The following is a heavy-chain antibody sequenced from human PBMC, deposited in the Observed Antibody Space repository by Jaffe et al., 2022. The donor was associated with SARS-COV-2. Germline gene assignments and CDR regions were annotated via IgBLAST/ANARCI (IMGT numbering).Heavy chain of an antibody. CDR2: ISGSGGNT. V-gene: IGHV3-23*04. CDR1: GFTFSSYA. CDR3: AKDGGGSFWYVNAFDI. D-gene: IGHD6-13*01. J-gene: IGHJ3*02. Sequence: EVQLVESGGDLVQPGGSLRLSCAASGFTFSSYAMSWVRQAPGKGLEWVSGISGSGGNTYYADSVKGRFTISRDNSKSTLYLQMNSLRAEDTAVYYCAKDGGGSFWYVNAFDIGGQGTMVTVSS.